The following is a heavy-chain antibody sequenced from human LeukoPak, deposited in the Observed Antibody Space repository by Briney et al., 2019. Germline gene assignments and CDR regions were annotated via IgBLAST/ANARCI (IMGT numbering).Heavy chain of an antibody. CDR1: GGSFSSSDYY. CDR3: ARHEWGITNAFDI. D-gene: IGHD1-14*01. CDR2: IYYSGTT. Sequence: SETLSLTCTVSGGSFSSSDYYWGWIRQPPGKGLEWIGSIYYSGTTYYNPSLKSRVTISVDTSKKQFSLKLRSATAADTAAYYCARHEWGITNAFDIWGQGTMVTVSS. V-gene: IGHV4-39*01. J-gene: IGHJ3*02.